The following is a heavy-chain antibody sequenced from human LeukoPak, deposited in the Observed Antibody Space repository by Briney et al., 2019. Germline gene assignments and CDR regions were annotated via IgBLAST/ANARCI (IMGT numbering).Heavy chain of an antibody. CDR3: AKGLQGYSSSWFDP. D-gene: IGHD4-11*01. CDR1: GFSFTNFW. J-gene: IGHJ5*02. CDR2: ISGSGGST. V-gene: IGHV3-23*01. Sequence: PGGSLRLSCAVSGFSFTNFWMSWVRQAPGKGLEWVSGISGSGGSTYYADSVKGRFTISRDNSKNTLYLQMNSLRAEDTAVYYCAKGLQGYSSSWFDPWGQGTLVTVSS.